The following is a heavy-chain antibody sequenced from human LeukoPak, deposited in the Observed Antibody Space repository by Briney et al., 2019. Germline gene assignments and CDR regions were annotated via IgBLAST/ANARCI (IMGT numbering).Heavy chain of an antibody. V-gene: IGHV3-23*01. CDR2: ISGSGGSS. Sequence: GGSLRLSCAASGFTFSSYAMSWVRQAPGKGLEWVSAISGSGGSSYYADSVKGRFTISRDNSKNTLYLQMNSLRAEDTAVYYCVKDSTHFRLWDSYDTTGLNYWGQGTLVTVSS. CDR3: VKDSTHFRLWDSYDTTGLNY. J-gene: IGHJ4*02. CDR1: GFTFSSYA. D-gene: IGHD3-22*01.